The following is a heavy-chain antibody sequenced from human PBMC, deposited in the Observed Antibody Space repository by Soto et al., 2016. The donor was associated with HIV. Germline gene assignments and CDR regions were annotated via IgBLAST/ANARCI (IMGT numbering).Heavy chain of an antibody. Sequence: QVQLVQSGAEVKKPGASVKVSCKASGYTFTSYGINWVRQAPGQGLEWMGWISVYNGNTNYAQKFQGRVSMTTDTLTSIAYMELRSLRSDDTAVYYCARDQDGDYGSYWYFDLWGRGTLVTVSS. CDR2: ISVYNGNT. V-gene: IGHV1-18*01. CDR3: ARDQDGDYGSYWYFDL. CDR1: GYTFTSYG. J-gene: IGHJ2*01. D-gene: IGHD4-17*01.